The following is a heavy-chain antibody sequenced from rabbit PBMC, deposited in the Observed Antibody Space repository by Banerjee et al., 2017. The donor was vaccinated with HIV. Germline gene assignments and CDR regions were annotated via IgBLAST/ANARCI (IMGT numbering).Heavy chain of an antibody. D-gene: IGHD4-1*01. CDR2: IYAGSSDST. CDR3: ARDLAGVIGWNFGL. CDR1: GFSFSSNYW. Sequence: QEQLEESGGDLVKPEGSLTLTCTASGFSFSSNYWICWVRQAPGKGLEWIGCIYAGSSDSTYYASWAKGRFTISSTSSSTVTLQMTSLTAADTATYFCARDLAGVIGWNFGLWGQGTLVTVS. V-gene: IGHV1S45*01. J-gene: IGHJ6*01.